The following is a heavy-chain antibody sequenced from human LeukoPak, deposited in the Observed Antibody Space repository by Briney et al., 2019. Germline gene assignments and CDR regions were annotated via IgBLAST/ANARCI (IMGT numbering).Heavy chain of an antibody. CDR3: ARDDHGYYDSGGYGY. J-gene: IGHJ4*02. D-gene: IGHD3-22*01. CDR2: ISSSSSYI. CDR1: GFTFSSYS. V-gene: IGHV3-21*01. Sequence: GGSLRLSCAASGFTFSSYSMNWVRQAPGKGLEWVSSISSSSSYIYYADSVKGRFTISRDNAKNSLYLQMNSLRAEDTAVYYCARDDHGYYDSGGYGYWGQGTLVTVSS.